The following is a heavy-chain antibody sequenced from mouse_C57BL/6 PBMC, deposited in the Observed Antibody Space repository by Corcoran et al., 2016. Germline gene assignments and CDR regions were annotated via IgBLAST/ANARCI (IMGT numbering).Heavy chain of an antibody. J-gene: IGHJ1*03. V-gene: IGHV3-6*01. CDR1: GYSITSGYY. D-gene: IGHD2-1*01. Sequence: DVQLQSSGPVLVKPSQSLSLTCSVTGYSITSGYYWNWIRQFPGNKLEWMGYISYDGSNNYNPSLKNRISITRDTSKNQFFLKLNSVTTEDTATYYCARDGNYEWYFDVWGTGTTVTVSS. CDR2: ISYDGSN. CDR3: ARDGNYEWYFDV.